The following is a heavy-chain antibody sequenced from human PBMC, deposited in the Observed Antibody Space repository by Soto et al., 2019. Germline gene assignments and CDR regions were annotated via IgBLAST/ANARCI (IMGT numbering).Heavy chain of an antibody. J-gene: IGHJ5*02. CDR1: GYSFTSYW. D-gene: IGHD6-13*01. Sequence: PGESLKISCKGSGYSFTSYWIGWVRQMPGKGLEWMGIIYPGDSDTRYSPSFQGQVTISADKSISTAYLQWSSLKASDTAMYYCARHGPGIAEENWFDPWGQGTLVTVSS. CDR2: IYPGDSDT. V-gene: IGHV5-51*01. CDR3: ARHGPGIAEENWFDP.